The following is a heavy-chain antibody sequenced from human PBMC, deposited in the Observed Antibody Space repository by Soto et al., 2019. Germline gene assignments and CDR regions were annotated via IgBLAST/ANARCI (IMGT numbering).Heavy chain of an antibody. D-gene: IGHD1-26*01. CDR1: GFTFSSYS. J-gene: IGHJ5*02. CDR3: AREGGNLNWFDP. Sequence: EVQLVESGGGLVQPGGSLRLSCAASGFTFSSYSMNWVRQAPGKGLEGDSYISSSSSTIYYADSVKGRFTISRDNAKNSLYLLMNSLIDEDTAVYYCAREGGNLNWFDPWGQGTLVTVSS. V-gene: IGHV3-48*02. CDR2: ISSSSSTI.